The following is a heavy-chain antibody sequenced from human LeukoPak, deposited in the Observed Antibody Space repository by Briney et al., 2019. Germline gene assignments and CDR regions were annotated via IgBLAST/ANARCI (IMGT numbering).Heavy chain of an antibody. J-gene: IGHJ5*02. V-gene: IGHV4-59*01. CDR3: ARDLVPSSNWFDP. CDR1: GGSISYYY. Sequence: PSETLSLTCTVSGGSISYYYWNWIRQPPGKGLEWIGYIYYSGSTNYNPSLKSRVTISVDTSKNQFSLKLSSVTAADTAVYYCARDLVPSSNWFDPWGQGTLVTVSS. CDR2: IYYSGST. D-gene: IGHD3-10*01.